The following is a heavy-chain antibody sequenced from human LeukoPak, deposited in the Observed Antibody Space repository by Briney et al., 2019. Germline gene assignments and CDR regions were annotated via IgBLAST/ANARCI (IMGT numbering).Heavy chain of an antibody. CDR1: GGSFSGYY. J-gene: IGHJ6*03. CDR3: ARAMGYSFYYYYYYYMDV. D-gene: IGHD4-11*01. Sequence: SETLSLTCAVYGGSFSGYYWSWIRQPPGKGLEWIGEINHSGSTNYNPSLKSRVTISVDTSKNQFSLKLSSVTAADTAAYYCARAMGYSFYYYYYYYMDVWGKGTTVTVSS. V-gene: IGHV4-34*01. CDR2: INHSGST.